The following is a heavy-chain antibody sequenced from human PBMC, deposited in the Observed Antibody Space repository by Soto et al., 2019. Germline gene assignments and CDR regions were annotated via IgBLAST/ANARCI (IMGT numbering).Heavy chain of an antibody. D-gene: IGHD6-13*01. CDR2: ISGIGGST. CDR1: GFTFTDYA. V-gene: IGHV3-23*01. Sequence: EVQLLESGGGLVQPGGSLRLSCAASGFTFTDYAFRWVRQAPGNGLECVATISGIGGSTYLADSVKGRLSISRDNSKNTVSLLMNSLRAEDTAVYFCARGSSGYISSWYYFDYWGRGTLVTVSS. J-gene: IGHJ4*02. CDR3: ARGSSGYISSWYYFDY.